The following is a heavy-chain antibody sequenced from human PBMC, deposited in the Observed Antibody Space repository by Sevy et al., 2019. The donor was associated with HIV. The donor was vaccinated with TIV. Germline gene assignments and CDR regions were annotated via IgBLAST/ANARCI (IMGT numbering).Heavy chain of an antibody. CDR3: TRWKAAQSIFDY. D-gene: IGHD6-13*01. J-gene: IGHJ4*02. V-gene: IGHV3-49*04. CDR1: GFTFGDYC. CDR2: VKSDVYGGTV. Sequence: GGSLRLSCTASGFTFGDYCMSWVRQAPGKGLEWVAFVKSDVYGGTVDHAASVRGRFVISRDDSKTIAYLQMNDLKTEDTGVYHCTRWKAAQSIFDYWGQGALVTVSS.